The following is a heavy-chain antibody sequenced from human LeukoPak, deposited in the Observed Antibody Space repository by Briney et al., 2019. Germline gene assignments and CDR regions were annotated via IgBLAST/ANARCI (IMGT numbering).Heavy chain of an antibody. J-gene: IGHJ4*02. D-gene: IGHD3-22*01. Sequence: GGSLRLSCAASGFTFSSYAMSWVRQAPGKGLEWVSAISGSGGSTCYADSVKGRFTISRDNSKNTLYLQMNSLRAEDTAVYYCAKAPYYYDSSGLDYWGQGILVTVSS. CDR2: ISGSGGST. V-gene: IGHV3-23*01. CDR1: GFTFSSYA. CDR3: AKAPYYYDSSGLDY.